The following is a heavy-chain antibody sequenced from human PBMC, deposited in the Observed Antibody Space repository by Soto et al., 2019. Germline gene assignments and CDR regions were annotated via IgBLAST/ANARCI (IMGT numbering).Heavy chain of an antibody. Sequence: QVQLQESGPGLVKPSETLSRTCTVSGGSITNYYCSWFRQPPGKGLEWIGYINYDGYSAYNLSLKRRVTLSMDASKTQFSLMLESVTATDTAVYYCARHGFGPLHGLVDVWGPGTTVIVSS. D-gene: IGHD3-10*01. CDR2: INYDGYS. J-gene: IGHJ6*02. CDR1: GGSITNYY. CDR3: ARHGFGPLHGLVDV. V-gene: IGHV4-59*08.